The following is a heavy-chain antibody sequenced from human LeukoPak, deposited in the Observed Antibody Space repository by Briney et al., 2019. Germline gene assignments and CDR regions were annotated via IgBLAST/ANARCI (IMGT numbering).Heavy chain of an antibody. V-gene: IGHV3-30-3*01. J-gene: IGHJ1*01. CDR3: AREPSGNFGQLVSSAEYFQH. CDR2: ISFDGDNE. CDR1: GFTFSNYA. D-gene: IGHD3-10*01. Sequence: GGSLRLSCATSGFTFSNYAIHWVRQAPGKGPEWVADISFDGDNEYYADSVRGRFMISRDNSKNIVYLQMNSLTIEDTAVYYCAREPSGNFGQLVSSAEYFQHWGQGTRVTVSS.